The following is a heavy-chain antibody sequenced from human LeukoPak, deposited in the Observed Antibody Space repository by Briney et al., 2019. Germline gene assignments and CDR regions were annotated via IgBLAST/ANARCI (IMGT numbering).Heavy chain of an antibody. CDR3: ARDLEYSYAID. CDR2: INPNSGGT. D-gene: IGHD5-18*01. V-gene: IGHV1-2*02. J-gene: IGHJ4*02. CDR1: GYTSTGYY. Sequence: VASVKVSCKASGYTSTGYYMHWVRQAPGQGLEWMGWINPNSGGTNYAQKFQGRVTMTRDTSISTAYMELSRLRSDDTAVYYCARDLEYSYAIDWGQGTLVTVSS.